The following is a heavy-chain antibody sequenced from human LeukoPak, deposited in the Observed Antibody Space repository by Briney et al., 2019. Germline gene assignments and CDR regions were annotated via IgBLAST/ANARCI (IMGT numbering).Heavy chain of an antibody. Sequence: ASVKVSCKASGYTFTSYDINWVRQATGQGLEWMGWMNPNSGNTGYAQKFQGRVTMTRNTSISTAYMELSSLRSEDTAVYYCARARSPRRITIFGVVIIRGEIYFDYWGQGTLVTVSS. J-gene: IGHJ4*02. V-gene: IGHV1-8*01. CDR1: GYTFTSYD. CDR3: ARARSPRRITIFGVVIIRGEIYFDY. D-gene: IGHD3-3*01. CDR2: MNPNSGNT.